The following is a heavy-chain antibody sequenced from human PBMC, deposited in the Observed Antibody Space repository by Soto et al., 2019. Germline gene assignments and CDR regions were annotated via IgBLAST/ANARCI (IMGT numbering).Heavy chain of an antibody. CDR3: ARRLGNYGLDV. J-gene: IGHJ6*02. V-gene: IGHV1-69*05. CDR2: IIPMFGTA. Sequence: KVSCKASGGTFSTYTLIWVRQAPGQGLEWIGGIIPMFGTANFAQKFQGRVTLSTDESTNTAYMELSSLRSGDTAVYYCARRLGNYGLDVWGQGTTVTVSS. D-gene: IGHD3-16*01. CDR1: GGTFSTYT.